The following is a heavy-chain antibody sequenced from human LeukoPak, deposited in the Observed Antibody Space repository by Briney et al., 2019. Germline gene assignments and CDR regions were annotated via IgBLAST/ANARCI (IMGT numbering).Heavy chain of an antibody. V-gene: IGHV4-30-4*01. CDR2: IHYSGST. D-gene: IGHD3-10*01. Sequence: SETLSLTCTVSGGSISSGDYYWNWIRQPPGKGLEWIGYIHYSGSTYYNPSLKSRVSVSVDMSKKQFSLKLTSVTAADTAVYYCGRGIPYGLGTYWIDLWGQGTLVTVSS. CDR1: GGSISSGDYY. CDR3: GRGIPYGLGTYWIDL. J-gene: IGHJ5*02.